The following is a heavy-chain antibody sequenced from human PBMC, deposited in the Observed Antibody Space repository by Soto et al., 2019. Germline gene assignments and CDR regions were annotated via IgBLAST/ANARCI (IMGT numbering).Heavy chain of an antibody. V-gene: IGHV1-2*02. CDR1: GYTFTTYY. Sequence: ASVKVSCKASGYTFTTYYMHWIRQAPGQGLEWMGWINPKSGGTKFAQKFQGRVSMTRDTSITIVYMELGRLRSDDTAVYYCARDWGYGGNSGAFDFWGHGTLVTVSS. D-gene: IGHD4-17*01. CDR3: ARDWGYGGNSGAFDF. J-gene: IGHJ4*03. CDR2: INPKSGGT.